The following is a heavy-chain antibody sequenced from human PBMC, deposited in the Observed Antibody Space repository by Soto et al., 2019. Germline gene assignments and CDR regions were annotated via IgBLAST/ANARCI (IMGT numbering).Heavy chain of an antibody. V-gene: IGHV3-30*03. D-gene: IGHD6-13*01. Sequence: GGSLRLSCAASGFSFSSFGMHWVRQSPAKGLEWVAFNSYDGINKYYADSVKGRFTVSRDSGKKTLYLQMNNLRPEDTAVYYCARDGDSSSWYNWFDPWGQGTLVTVAS. CDR2: NSYDGINK. CDR3: ARDGDSSSWYNWFDP. J-gene: IGHJ5*02. CDR1: GFSFSSFG.